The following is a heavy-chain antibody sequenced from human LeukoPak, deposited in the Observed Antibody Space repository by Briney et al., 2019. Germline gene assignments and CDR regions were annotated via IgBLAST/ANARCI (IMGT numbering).Heavy chain of an antibody. Sequence: TLSLTCTVSGGSISSGSYYWSWIRQPAGKGLEWIGRIYTSGSTNYNPSLKSRVTISVDTSKNQFSLKLSSVTAADTAVYYCARESFGSYQGYFDYWGQGTLVTVSS. CDR1: GGSISSGSYY. CDR3: ARESFGSYQGYFDY. J-gene: IGHJ4*02. CDR2: IYTSGST. V-gene: IGHV4-61*02. D-gene: IGHD1-26*01.